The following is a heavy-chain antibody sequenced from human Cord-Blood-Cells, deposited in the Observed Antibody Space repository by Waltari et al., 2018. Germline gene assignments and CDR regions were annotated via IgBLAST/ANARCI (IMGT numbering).Heavy chain of an antibody. J-gene: IGHJ4*02. V-gene: IGHV4-34*01. CDR2: INHSGST. Sequence: QVQLQQWGAGLLKPSETLSLTCPVYGGSFSGYYWTWIRQPPGNGLEWSGEINHSGSTNYNPSLKSRVTISVDTSKNQFSLKLSSVTAADTAVYYCARGPYRSGSYWGQGTLVTVSS. CDR1: GGSFSGYY. D-gene: IGHD1-26*01. CDR3: ARGPYRSGSY.